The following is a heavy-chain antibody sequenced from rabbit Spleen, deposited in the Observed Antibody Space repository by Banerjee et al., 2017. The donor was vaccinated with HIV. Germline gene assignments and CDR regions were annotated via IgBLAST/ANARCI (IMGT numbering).Heavy chain of an antibody. Sequence: EQLEESGGGLVKPEGSLTLTCKASGLDFSGDSYDSYMCWVRQAPGKGLEWIACIDIGGSAFTYFASWAKGRFTISKTSSTTVTLQMTSLIVADTATYFCARDIFRSSTYGYDFDYFNLWGPGTLVTV. D-gene: IGHD3-1*01. CDR2: IDIGGSAFT. V-gene: IGHV1S45*01. CDR3: ARDIFRSSTYGYDFDYFNL. CDR1: GLDFSGDSY. J-gene: IGHJ4*01.